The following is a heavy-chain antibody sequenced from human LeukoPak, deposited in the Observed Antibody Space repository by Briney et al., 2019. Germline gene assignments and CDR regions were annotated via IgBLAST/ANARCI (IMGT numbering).Heavy chain of an antibody. D-gene: IGHD3-3*01. CDR3: ARAPYYDFWSGYYPTSYYFDY. J-gene: IGHJ4*02. Sequence: GASVKVSCKASGYTFTGYYMHWVRQAPGQGLEWMGWINPNSGGTNYAQKFQGRVTMTRDTSICTAYMELSRLRSDDTAVYYCARAPYYDFWSGYYPTSYYFDYWGQGTLVTVSS. V-gene: IGHV1-2*02. CDR1: GYTFTGYY. CDR2: INPNSGGT.